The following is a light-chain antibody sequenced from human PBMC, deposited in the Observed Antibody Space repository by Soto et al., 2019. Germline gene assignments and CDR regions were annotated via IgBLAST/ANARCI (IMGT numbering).Light chain of an antibody. Sequence: QSALIQPRSVSGSPGQSVTISCTRTSSDVGPYNFVSWFQHHPGKAPKPIIFRVTQRPSGVPDRFSGSKSGDTASLTISGLQPEDEADYYCCSFAGRDTYVVFGGGTKLTVL. V-gene: IGLV2-11*01. CDR2: RVT. J-gene: IGLJ2*01. CDR3: CSFAGRDTYVV. CDR1: SSDVGPYNF.